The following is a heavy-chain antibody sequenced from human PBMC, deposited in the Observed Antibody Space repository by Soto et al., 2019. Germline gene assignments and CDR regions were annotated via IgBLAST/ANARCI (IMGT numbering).Heavy chain of an antibody. J-gene: IGHJ4*02. Sequence: ESGGGLVKPGGSLRLSCAASGFSFRTTWMAWVRQAPGKGLEWVGRIKSKSAGETTDYADPVKGRFTISRDDSKDTLYLHMDSLEAGDIAVYYFSTGSPFSGSVFDYWGQGTLVTVSS. CDR1: GFSFRTTW. CDR2: IKSKSAGETT. D-gene: IGHD1-26*01. V-gene: IGHV3-15*05. CDR3: STGSPFSGSVFDY.